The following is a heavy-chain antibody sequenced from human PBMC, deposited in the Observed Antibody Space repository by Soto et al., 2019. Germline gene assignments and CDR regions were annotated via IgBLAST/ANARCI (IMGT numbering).Heavy chain of an antibody. CDR2: IFNSGTM. CDR3: ARGAYCSGGSCYSGYDY. V-gene: IGHV4-39*01. D-gene: IGHD2-15*01. Sequence: SETLSLTCSVSDGSISSGSYYWGWLRQPTGKGLEWIGSIFNSGTMYYNPSLKSRVTISVDTSKNQFSLKLNSVTAADTAVYYCARGAYCSGGSCYSGYDYWGRGILVTVSS. J-gene: IGHJ4*02. CDR1: DGSISSGSYY.